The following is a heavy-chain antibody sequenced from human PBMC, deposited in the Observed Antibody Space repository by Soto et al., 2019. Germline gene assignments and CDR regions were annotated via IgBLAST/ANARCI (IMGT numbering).Heavy chain of an antibody. Sequence: QVQLVESGGGVVQPGGSLRLSCAASGFTFSYYGFHWVRQAPGKGLEWVAGMHTGGNEKYYVDSVKGRFTVSRDDSRNMVYLEMSGLRAEDTAEYFCARDADTTGHYSHFDLWGRGDLVAVS. V-gene: IGHV3-33*08. CDR1: GFTFSYYG. J-gene: IGHJ4*02. CDR2: MHTGGNEK. D-gene: IGHD3-9*01. CDR3: ARDADTTGHYSHFDL.